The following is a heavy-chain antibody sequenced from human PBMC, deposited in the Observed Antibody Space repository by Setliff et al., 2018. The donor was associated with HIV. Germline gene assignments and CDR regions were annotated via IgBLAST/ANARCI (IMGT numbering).Heavy chain of an antibody. CDR3: GRENPGDY. J-gene: IGHJ4*02. D-gene: IGHD3-10*01. Sequence: SETLSLTCAVYGGSFSDYYRTWIRQPPGKGLEWIGEIHPSGSTNYNPPLESRVTISVDTSKNQFSLKLSSVTAADTAVYYCGRENPGDYWGQGTLVTVSS. CDR2: IHPSGST. V-gene: IGHV4-34*01. CDR1: GGSFSDYY.